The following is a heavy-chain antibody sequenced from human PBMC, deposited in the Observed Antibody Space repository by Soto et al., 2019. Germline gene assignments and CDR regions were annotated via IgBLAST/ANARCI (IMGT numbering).Heavy chain of an antibody. CDR2: ISSSSTI. D-gene: IGHD2-21*02. Sequence: GGSLRLSCAASGFTFSDYYMNWVRQAPGKGLEWVSSISSSSTIYYADSVKGRFTISRDNAKNSLYLQMNSLRAEDTAVYYCARHDQTILVTAITTFDYWGQGTLVTVSS. J-gene: IGHJ4*02. CDR1: GFTFSDYY. V-gene: IGHV3-11*04. CDR3: ARHDQTILVTAITTFDY.